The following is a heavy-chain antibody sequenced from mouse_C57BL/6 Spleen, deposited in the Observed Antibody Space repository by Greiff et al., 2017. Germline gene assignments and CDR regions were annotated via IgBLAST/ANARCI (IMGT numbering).Heavy chain of an antibody. CDR1: GFTFSSYG. D-gene: IGHD1-1*01. CDR3: ARQGTTVGDFDD. V-gene: IGHV5-6*01. Sequence: EVQGVESGGDLVKPGGSLTLSCAASGFTFSSYGMSWVRQTPDKRLEWVATISSGGSYTYYPDSVKGRFTISRDNAKNTLYLQMSSLKSEDTAMYYCARQGTTVGDFDDWGQGTTLTVSS. J-gene: IGHJ2*01. CDR2: ISSGGSYT.